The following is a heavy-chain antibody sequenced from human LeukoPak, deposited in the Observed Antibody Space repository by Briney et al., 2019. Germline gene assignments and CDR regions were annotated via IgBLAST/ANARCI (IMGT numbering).Heavy chain of an antibody. CDR1: GFTVSGSW. D-gene: IGHD6-13*01. CDR2: INTDGSST. J-gene: IGHJ4*02. V-gene: IGHV3-74*01. Sequence: GGSLRLSCAASGFTVSGSWMHWVRQAPGKGLVWVSRINTDGSSTTYADSVKGRFTITRDNANNTLYLQMNSLRGEDTAVYYCVRGSSWPDYWGQGTLATVSS. CDR3: VRGSSWPDY.